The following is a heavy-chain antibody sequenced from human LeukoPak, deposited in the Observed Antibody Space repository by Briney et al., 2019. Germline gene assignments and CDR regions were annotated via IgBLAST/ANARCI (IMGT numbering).Heavy chain of an antibody. CDR1: GGSISSGGYY. Sequence: SQTLSLTCTVSGGSISSGGYYWSWIRQHPGKGLEWIGYIYYSESTYYNPSLKSRVTMSVDTSKNQFSLKLSSVTAADTAVYYCARAEYYYDSSGYPVPLNWFDPWGQGTLVTVSS. CDR2: IYYSEST. V-gene: IGHV4-31*03. CDR3: ARAEYYYDSSGYPVPLNWFDP. J-gene: IGHJ5*02. D-gene: IGHD3-22*01.